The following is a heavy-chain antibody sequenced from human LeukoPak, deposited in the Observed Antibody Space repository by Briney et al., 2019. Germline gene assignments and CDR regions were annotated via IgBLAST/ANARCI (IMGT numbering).Heavy chain of an antibody. CDR2: INTNTGNP. V-gene: IGHV7-4-1*02. CDR3: ASHPARGVIGYYYMDV. J-gene: IGHJ6*03. Sequence: GASVKVSCKASGYTFTSYAMNWVRQAPGQGLEWMGWINTNTGNPTYAQGFTGRFVFSLDTSVSTAYLQISSLKAEDTAVYYCASHPARGVIGYYYMDVWGKGTTVTVSS. D-gene: IGHD3-10*01. CDR1: GYTFTSYA.